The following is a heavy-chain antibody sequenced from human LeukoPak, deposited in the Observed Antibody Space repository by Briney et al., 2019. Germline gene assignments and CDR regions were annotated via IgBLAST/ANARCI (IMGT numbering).Heavy chain of an antibody. J-gene: IGHJ4*02. CDR2: ISSSSSYI. Sequence: GGSVRLSCAASGFTFSSYSMNWVRQAPGKGLEWVSSISSSSSYIYYADSVKGRFTISRDNAKNSLYLQMNSLRAEDTAVYYCERGGDTMIVLYYFDYWGQGTLVTVSS. D-gene: IGHD3-22*01. CDR3: ERGGDTMIVLYYFDY. CDR1: GFTFSSYS. V-gene: IGHV3-21*01.